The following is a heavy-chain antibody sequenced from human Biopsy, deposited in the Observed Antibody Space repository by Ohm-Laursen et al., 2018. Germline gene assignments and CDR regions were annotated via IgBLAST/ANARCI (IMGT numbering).Heavy chain of an antibody. Sequence: PSQTLSLTCAASGDSIRFPYWGWFRQPPGKGLEYIGSTHDTGTTDYSPSLKTRVSLSVDTSTKVFSLILSSVTAADTAVYYCAAGATWLVHYWGQGTLVTVSS. CDR1: GDSIRFPY. D-gene: IGHD6-19*01. CDR2: THDTGTT. CDR3: AAGATWLVHY. J-gene: IGHJ4*02. V-gene: IGHV4-59*11.